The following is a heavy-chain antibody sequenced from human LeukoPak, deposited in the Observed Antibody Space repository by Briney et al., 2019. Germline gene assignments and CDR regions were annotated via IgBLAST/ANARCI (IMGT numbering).Heavy chain of an antibody. CDR3: ARDAAYATTVTTTERTRGRKYYYYYYMDV. CDR1: GYTFTGYY. J-gene: IGHJ6*03. CDR2: INPNSGGT. V-gene: IGHV1-2*02. D-gene: IGHD4-17*01. Sequence: ASVKVSCKASGYTFTGYYMHWVRQAPGQGLEWMGWINPNSGGTNYAQKFQGRVTMTRDTSISTAYMELSRLRSDDTAVYYCARDAAYATTVTTTERTRGRKYYYYYYMDVWGKGTMVTVSS.